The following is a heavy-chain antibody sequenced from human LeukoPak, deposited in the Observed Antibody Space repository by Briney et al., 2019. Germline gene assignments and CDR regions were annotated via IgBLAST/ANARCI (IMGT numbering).Heavy chain of an antibody. D-gene: IGHD3-10*01. CDR1: GYTFTGYY. Sequence: ASVKASCKASGYTFTGYYMHWVRQAPGQGLEWMGWINPNSGGTNYAQKFQGRVTMTRDTSISTACMELSRLRSDDTAVYYCARGMVRGGAEKYYYYYMDVWGKGTTVTISS. V-gene: IGHV1-2*02. CDR3: ARGMVRGGAEKYYYYYMDV. J-gene: IGHJ6*03. CDR2: INPNSGGT.